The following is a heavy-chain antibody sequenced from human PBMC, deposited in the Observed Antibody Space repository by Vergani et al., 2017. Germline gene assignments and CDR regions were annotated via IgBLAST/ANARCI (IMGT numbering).Heavy chain of an antibody. CDR3: ARDHSYCSSXSCYIYYYYYYMDV. CDR1: GFTFGSHW. D-gene: IGHD2-2*01. V-gene: IGHV3-7*01. Sequence: EVQLVESGGGLVQPGGPLRVSCAASGFTFGSHWMSWARQAPGKGLAWVANIKQDGSEKYYVDSVKGRFTISRDNAKNSLYLQMNSLRAEDTAVYYCARDHSYCSSXSCYIYYYYYYMDVWGKGTTVTVSS. J-gene: IGHJ6*03. CDR2: IKQDGSEK.